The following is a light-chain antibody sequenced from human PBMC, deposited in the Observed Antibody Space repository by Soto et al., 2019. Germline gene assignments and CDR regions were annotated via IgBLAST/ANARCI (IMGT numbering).Light chain of an antibody. CDR3: QLYNNWPPSIT. CDR1: QSVSSN. Sequence: IVMTQSPATLSVSPGERATLSCRASQSVSSNLAWYQQKPGQAPRLLIYGASTRATDIPARFSGSGSGTEFTLTISSLQSEDFVIYYCQLYNNWPPSITFGQGTRLEIK. J-gene: IGKJ5*01. CDR2: GAS. V-gene: IGKV3-15*01.